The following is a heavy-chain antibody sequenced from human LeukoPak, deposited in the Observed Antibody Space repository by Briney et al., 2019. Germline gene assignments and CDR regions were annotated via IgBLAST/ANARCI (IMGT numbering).Heavy chain of an antibody. CDR1: GASISSGYW. Sequence: SETLSLTCAVSGASISSGYWWSWVRQPPGKGLEWIGEIYHSGNTNHNPSLKSRVTISVDKSESQFSLNLSSVTAADTAVYYCARDDTGVIRGIRFHYWGQGTLVTVSS. CDR2: IYHSGNT. J-gene: IGHJ4*02. V-gene: IGHV4-4*02. CDR3: ARDDTGVIRGIRFHY. D-gene: IGHD3-10*01.